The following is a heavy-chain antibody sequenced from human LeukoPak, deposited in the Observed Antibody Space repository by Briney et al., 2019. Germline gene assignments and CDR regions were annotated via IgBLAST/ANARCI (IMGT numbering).Heavy chain of an antibody. CDR2: IIPIFGTA. D-gene: IGHD4-17*01. Sequence: GASVKVSCKASGGTFSSYAISWVRQVPGQGLEWMGGIIPIFGTANYAQKFQGRVTITADESTSTAYMELSSLRSEDMAVYYCAREGGDYVGYYYYGMDVWGQGTTVTVSS. CDR3: AREGGDYVGYYYYGMDV. J-gene: IGHJ6*02. CDR1: GGTFSSYA. V-gene: IGHV1-69*13.